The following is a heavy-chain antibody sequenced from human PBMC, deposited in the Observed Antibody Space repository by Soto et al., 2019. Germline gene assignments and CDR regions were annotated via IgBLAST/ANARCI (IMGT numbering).Heavy chain of an antibody. CDR2: IIPIFGTA. D-gene: IGHD1-7*01. V-gene: IGHV1-69*06. CDR3: ARGTGTTFYYYGMDV. Sequence: AASVKVSCKASGGTFSSYAISWVRQAPGQGLEWMGGIIPIFGTANYAQKFQGRVTITADKSTSTAYMELSSLRSEDTAVYYCARGTGTTFYYYGMDVWGQGTTVTVSS. CDR1: GGTFSSYA. J-gene: IGHJ6*02.